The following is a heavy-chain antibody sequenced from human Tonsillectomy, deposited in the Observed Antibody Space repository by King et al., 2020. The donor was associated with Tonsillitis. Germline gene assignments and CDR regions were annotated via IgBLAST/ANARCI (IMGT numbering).Heavy chain of an antibody. CDR2: IKQDGSEK. D-gene: IGHD5-24*01. V-gene: IGHV3-7*01. Sequence: VQLVESGGGLVQPGGSLRLSCAASGFTFSSYWMSWVRQAPGKGLEWVANIKQDGSEKYYVDSVKGRFTISRDNAKNSLYLQMNSLRAEDTAVYYCARLPGARWLQYPGVIDYWGQGTLVTVSS. CDR1: GFTFSSYW. J-gene: IGHJ4*02. CDR3: ARLPGARWLQYPGVIDY.